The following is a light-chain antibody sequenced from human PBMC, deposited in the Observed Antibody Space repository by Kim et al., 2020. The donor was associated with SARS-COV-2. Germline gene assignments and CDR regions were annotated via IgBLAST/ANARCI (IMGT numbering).Light chain of an antibody. CDR3: QKYNSVPFT. CDR2: AAS. Sequence: DIQMTQSPSPLSASVGDRVTITCRASQAISSDLAWYQQKPGKVPKLLIYAASTLQSWVPSRFSGSGSGTDFTLTISSLQPEDVATYYCQKYNSVPFTFGPGTKVDIK. V-gene: IGKV1-27*01. CDR1: QAISSD. J-gene: IGKJ3*01.